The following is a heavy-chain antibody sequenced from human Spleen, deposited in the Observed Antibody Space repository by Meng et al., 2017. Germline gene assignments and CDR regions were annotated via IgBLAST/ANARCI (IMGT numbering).Heavy chain of an antibody. D-gene: IGHD6-19*01. CDR1: GGSINTTGYY. V-gene: IGHV4-39*01. Sequence: QPQLQGSGPGLVKPSEALPLTCSVSGGSINTTGYYWGWSRQPPGKGLEWSGSIGHSGTTYYTPSLRRRVTVSIETSKNQFSLEVTSVTAADTAVYYCVRSSGWVRTGFDPWGQGTLVTVSS. CDR2: IGHSGTT. CDR3: VRSSGWVRTGFDP. J-gene: IGHJ5*02.